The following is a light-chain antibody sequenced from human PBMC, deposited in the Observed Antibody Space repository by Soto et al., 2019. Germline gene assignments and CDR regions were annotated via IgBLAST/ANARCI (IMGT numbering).Light chain of an antibody. CDR2: DAS. Sequence: DIQVTQSPSTLSASVGDRVTITCGASQSIGTWLAWYQQKPGKAPKLLLFDASTLESGVPSRFSGSGSGTDFTITISSLQPDDFATYYCQQYSDSSGAFGQGTMVESK. CDR1: QSIGTW. CDR3: QQYSDSSGA. J-gene: IGKJ1*01. V-gene: IGKV1-5*01.